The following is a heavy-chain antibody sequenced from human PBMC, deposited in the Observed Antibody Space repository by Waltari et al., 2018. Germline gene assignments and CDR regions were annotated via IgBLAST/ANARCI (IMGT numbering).Heavy chain of an antibody. D-gene: IGHD4-17*01. V-gene: IGHV3-9*01. CDR2: ISWNSGSI. Sequence: EVQLVESGGGLVQPGRSLRLSCAASGFTFDDYAMHWVRQAPGKGLEWVSGISWNSGSICYADSEKGRFTISRDNAKNSLYLQMNSLRAEDTALYYCAKGVYDYGVSPYYYYGMDVWGQGTTVTVSS. J-gene: IGHJ6*02. CDR3: AKGVYDYGVSPYYYYGMDV. CDR1: GFTFDDYA.